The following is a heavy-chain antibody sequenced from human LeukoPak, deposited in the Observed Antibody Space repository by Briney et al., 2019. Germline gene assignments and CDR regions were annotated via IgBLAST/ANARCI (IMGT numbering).Heavy chain of an antibody. Sequence: GASVKVSCKASGYTFTSYGISWVRQAPGQGLEWMGWMNPNSGNTGYAQKFQGRVTMTRNTSISTAYMELSSLRSEDTAVYYCAILGYCSSTSCYRYFYYGMDVWGQGTTVSVSS. J-gene: IGHJ6*02. CDR1: GYTFTSYG. D-gene: IGHD2-2*01. CDR3: AILGYCSSTSCYRYFYYGMDV. V-gene: IGHV1-8*02. CDR2: MNPNSGNT.